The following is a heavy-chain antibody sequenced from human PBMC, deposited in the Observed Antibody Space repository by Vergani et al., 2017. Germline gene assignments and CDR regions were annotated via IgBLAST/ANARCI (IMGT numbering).Heavy chain of an antibody. D-gene: IGHD3-10*02. CDR2: VFHLGTV. V-gene: IGHV4-38-2*02. Sequence: QVQLQESGPGLLKAADTLSLTCDVSGFSITRGYYWGWVRQFPGKGLEWIGSVFHLGTVYYNPSLRSRVSISVDAYNVFSLKLTSVTAADTAVYFCVRDVFSRGPFDVWGQGSLVSVSS. CDR1: GFSITRGYY. CDR3: VRDVFSRGPFDV. J-gene: IGHJ4*02.